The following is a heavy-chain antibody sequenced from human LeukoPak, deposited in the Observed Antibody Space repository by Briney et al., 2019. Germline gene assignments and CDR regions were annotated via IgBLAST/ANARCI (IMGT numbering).Heavy chain of an antibody. CDR3: AKAYYYDSSGYIDY. CDR1: GFTFDDYG. D-gene: IGHD3-22*01. Sequence: GGSLRLSCAASGFTFDDYGMSWVRQAPGKGLEWVSGISWNSGSIGYADSVKGRFTISRDNAKNSLFLQMNSLRGEDTAFYYCAKAYYYDSSGYIDYWGQGTLVTVSS. V-gene: IGHV3-9*01. J-gene: IGHJ4*02. CDR2: ISWNSGSI.